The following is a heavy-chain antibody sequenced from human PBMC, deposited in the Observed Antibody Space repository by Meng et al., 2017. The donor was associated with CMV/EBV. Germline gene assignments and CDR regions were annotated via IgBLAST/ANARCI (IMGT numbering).Heavy chain of an antibody. CDR2: IIPILGIA. Sequence: SVKVSCKASGGTFSSYTISWVRQAPGQGLEWMGRIIPILGIANYAQKFQGRVTITADKSTSTAYMELSSLRSEDTAVYYCAHTIFGVAKAFDIWGRGTMVTVSS. J-gene: IGHJ3*02. V-gene: IGHV1-69*02. CDR1: GGTFSSYT. D-gene: IGHD3-3*01. CDR3: AHTIFGVAKAFDI.